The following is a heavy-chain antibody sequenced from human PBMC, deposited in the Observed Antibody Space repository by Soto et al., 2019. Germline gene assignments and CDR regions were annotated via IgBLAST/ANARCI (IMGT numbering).Heavy chain of an antibody. CDR1: GFTFSSYA. J-gene: IGHJ6*02. CDR3: ARDYSYGPWNYYGMDV. D-gene: IGHD5-18*01. Sequence: GSLRLSCAASGFTFSSYAMHWVRQAPGKGLEWVAVISYDGSNKYYADSVKGRFTISRDNSKNTLYLQMNSLRAEDTAVYYCARDYSYGPWNYYGMDVWGQGTTVTVSS. CDR2: ISYDGSNK. V-gene: IGHV3-30-3*01.